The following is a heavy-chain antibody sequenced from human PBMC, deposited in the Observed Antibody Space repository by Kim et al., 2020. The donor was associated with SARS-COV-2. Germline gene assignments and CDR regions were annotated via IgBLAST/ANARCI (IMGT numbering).Heavy chain of an antibody. Sequence: SETLSLTCTVSGGSISSYYWSWIRQPPGKGLEWIGYIYYSGSTNYNPSLKSRVTISVDTSKNQFSLKLSSVTAADTAVYYCARAVVVPAAINFDYWGQGTLVTVSS. CDR2: IYYSGST. CDR1: GGSISSYY. CDR3: ARAVVVPAAINFDY. J-gene: IGHJ4*02. V-gene: IGHV4-59*01. D-gene: IGHD2-2*01.